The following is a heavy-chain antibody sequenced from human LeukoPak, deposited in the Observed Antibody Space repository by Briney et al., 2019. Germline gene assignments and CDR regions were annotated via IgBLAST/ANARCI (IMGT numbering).Heavy chain of an antibody. CDR3: ARDPYYYDSSGYYDGY. V-gene: IGHV3-21*01. D-gene: IGHD3-22*01. CDR2: ISSSSSYI. CDR1: GFTFSSYS. J-gene: IGHJ4*02. Sequence: PGGSLRLSCAASGFTFSSYSMNWVRQAPGKGLEWVSSISSSSSYIYYADSVKGRFTISRDNAKNSLYLQMNSLRAEDTAVYYCARDPYYYDSSGYYDGYWGQGTLVTVSS.